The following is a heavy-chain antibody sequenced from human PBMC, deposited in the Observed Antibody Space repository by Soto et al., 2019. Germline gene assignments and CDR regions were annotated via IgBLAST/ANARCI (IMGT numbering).Heavy chain of an antibody. CDR3: ARHQDSYYKDHFDY. Sequence: PSETLSLTCTVSCGSVSSSDYYWGWIRQPPGKGLDWIGSVYYSGITYYNPSLKSRVTISVHTPKNQFSLRLRSVTAADTAVYYCARHQDSYYKDHFDYWGQGAMVTVSS. V-gene: IGHV4-39*01. CDR1: CGSVSSSDYY. CDR2: VYYSGIT. D-gene: IGHD3-10*01. J-gene: IGHJ4*02.